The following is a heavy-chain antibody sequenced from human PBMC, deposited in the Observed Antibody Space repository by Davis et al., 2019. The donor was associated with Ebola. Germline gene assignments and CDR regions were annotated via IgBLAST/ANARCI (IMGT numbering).Heavy chain of an antibody. V-gene: IGHV4-34*01. CDR3: ARGFGATFDY. Sequence: SETLSLTCAVYGGSFSSYYWSWIRQPPGKGLEWIGEINHSGSTNYNPSLKSRVTISVDTSKNQFSLKLSSVTAADTAVYYCARGFGATFDYWGQGTLVTVSS. CDR1: GGSFSSYY. D-gene: IGHD3-16*01. CDR2: INHSGST. J-gene: IGHJ4*02.